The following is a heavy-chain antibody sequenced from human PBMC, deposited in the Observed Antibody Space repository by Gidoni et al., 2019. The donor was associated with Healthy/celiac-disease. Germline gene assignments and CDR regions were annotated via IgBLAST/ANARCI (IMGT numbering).Heavy chain of an antibody. V-gene: IGHV4-59*01. Sequence: QVQLQESGPGLVKPSDTLSLTCTVPGGSISSYYWSWIRQPPGKGLEWIGYIYYSGSTNYNPSLKSRVTISVDTSKNQFSLKLSSVTAADTAVYYCARALDYYFDYWGQGTLVTVSS. CDR1: GGSISSYY. CDR3: ARALDYYFDY. J-gene: IGHJ4*02. D-gene: IGHD3-3*01. CDR2: IYYSGST.